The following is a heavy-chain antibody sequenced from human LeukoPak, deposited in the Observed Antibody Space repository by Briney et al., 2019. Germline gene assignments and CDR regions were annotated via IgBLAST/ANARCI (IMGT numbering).Heavy chain of an antibody. J-gene: IGHJ4*02. V-gene: IGHV1-2*02. Sequence: ASVKVSCKASGYTFDNLYIHWVRQAPGQGPEWMGWINGNDGSTNYAQKFQGRVTMTRVTAISTVHMDLSGLRPDDTAIYYCARDEGSTYNQLDYWGQGTLVTVSS. D-gene: IGHD1-14*01. CDR3: ARDEGSTYNQLDY. CDR2: INGNDGST. CDR1: GYTFDNLY.